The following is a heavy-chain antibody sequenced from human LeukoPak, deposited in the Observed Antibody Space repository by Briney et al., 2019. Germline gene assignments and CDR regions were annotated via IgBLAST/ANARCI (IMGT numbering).Heavy chain of an antibody. V-gene: IGHV4-39*01. CDR2: IYYSGST. CDR1: GGSISSSSYY. J-gene: IGHJ6*02. CDR3: ATMNNYYGMDV. Sequence: SETLSLTCTVSGGSISSSSYYWGWIRQPPGKGLEWIGSIYYSGSTYYNPSLKGRVTISVDTSKNQFSLKLSSVTAADTAVYYCATMNNYYGMDVWGQGTTVTVSS. D-gene: IGHD3-22*01.